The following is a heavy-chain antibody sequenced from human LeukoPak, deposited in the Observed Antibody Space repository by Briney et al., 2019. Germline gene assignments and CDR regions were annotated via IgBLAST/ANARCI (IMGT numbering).Heavy chain of an antibody. D-gene: IGHD3-9*01. CDR2: VYDNGRTNYSGRT. J-gene: IGHJ3*02. V-gene: IGHV4-59*12. CDR1: GGSMSDSY. Sequence: SETLSLTCGVSGGSMSDSYWSWIRQPPGKGLEWIGFVYDNGRTNYSGRTNYNPSLAGRVTMSMDTSKNQFSLKLSSVTAADTAVYYCASPGFTIFSDDAFDIWGQGTMVTVSS. CDR3: ASPGFTIFSDDAFDI.